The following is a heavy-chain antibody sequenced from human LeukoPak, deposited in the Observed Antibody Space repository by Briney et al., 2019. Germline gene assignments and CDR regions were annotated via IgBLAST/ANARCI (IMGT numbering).Heavy chain of an antibody. Sequence: GGSLRLSCAASGFTFSSYWMTWVRQAPGKGLEWVASINQDQNEIHYVDSVRGRFTISRDNAKNSLYLQMNSLTAEDTAIYYCANPPTVTSFHYWGQGTLVTVSS. CDR1: GFTFSSYW. CDR3: ANPPTVTSFHY. V-gene: IGHV3-7*03. D-gene: IGHD4-11*01. CDR2: INQDQNEI. J-gene: IGHJ4*02.